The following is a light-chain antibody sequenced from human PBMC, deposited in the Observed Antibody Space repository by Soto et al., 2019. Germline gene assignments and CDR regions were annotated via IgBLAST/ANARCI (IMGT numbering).Light chain of an antibody. CDR3: QQYNDWPRT. Sequence: EIVMTQSPATLSVAPGERATLSCRASQSVSNNLAWYQQTPGQAPRTLIYGASTRETGIPARFSASGAGTECTRTISSLQSEDVAVDYCQQYNDWPRTFGQGTKVDIK. CDR2: GAS. V-gene: IGKV3-15*01. J-gene: IGKJ1*01. CDR1: QSVSNN.